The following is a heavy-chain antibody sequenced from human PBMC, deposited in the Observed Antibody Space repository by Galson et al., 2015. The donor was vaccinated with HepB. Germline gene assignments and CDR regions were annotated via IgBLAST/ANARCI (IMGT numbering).Heavy chain of an antibody. J-gene: IGHJ5*02. CDR2: IYYSGST. CDR3: ASIIAAAGFDP. D-gene: IGHD6-13*01. V-gene: IGHV4-61*01. CDR1: GGSVSSGSYY. Sequence: ETLSLTCTVSGGSVSSGSYYWSWIRQPPGKGLEWIGYIYYSGSTNYNPSLKSRVTISVDTSKNQFSLKLSSVTAADTAVYYCASIIAAAGFDPWGQGTLVTVSS.